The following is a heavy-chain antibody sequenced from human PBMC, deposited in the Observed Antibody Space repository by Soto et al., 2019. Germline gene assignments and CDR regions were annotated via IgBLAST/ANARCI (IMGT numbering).Heavy chain of an antibody. CDR2: IYYSGST. CDR3: ARGPYDYIWGSYRPRAFDI. V-gene: IGHV4-39*01. Sequence: PSETLSLTCTVSGGSISSSSYYWGWIRQPPGKGLEWIGSIYYSGSTYYNPSLKSRVTISVDTSKNQFSLKLSSVTAADTAVYYCARGPYDYIWGSYRPRAFDIWGQGTMVTVSS. CDR1: GGSISSSSYY. J-gene: IGHJ3*02. D-gene: IGHD3-16*02.